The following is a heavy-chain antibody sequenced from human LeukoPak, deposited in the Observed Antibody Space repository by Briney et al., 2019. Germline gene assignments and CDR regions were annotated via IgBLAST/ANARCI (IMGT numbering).Heavy chain of an antibody. Sequence: GESLKISCKGSGYSFTSYWIGWVRQMPGKGLEWMGIIYPGDSDTRYSPSSQGQVTISADKSISTAYLQWSSLRASDTAMYYCARLANPRSWQLWVSSYYYYYYMDVWGKGTTVTVSS. J-gene: IGHJ6*03. D-gene: IGHD6-6*01. CDR3: ARLANPRSWQLWVSSYYYYYYMDV. V-gene: IGHV5-51*01. CDR1: GYSFTSYW. CDR2: IYPGDSDT.